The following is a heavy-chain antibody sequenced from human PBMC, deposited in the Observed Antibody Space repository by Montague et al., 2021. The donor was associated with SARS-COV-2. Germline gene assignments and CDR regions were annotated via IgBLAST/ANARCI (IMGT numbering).Heavy chain of an antibody. D-gene: IGHD3-16*01. CDR3: ARTSKLRESSSGNYYYHAMDV. CDR1: GGSISSSTYY. Sequence: SETLSLTCNVSGGSISSSTYYWGWIRQPPGKGLEWIGNLYNGGTTYYSPSLKSRVTISVDTSKNHFSLNMASVTAADTAVCYCARTSKLRESSSGNYYYHAMDVWGQGTTVTVSS. J-gene: IGHJ6*02. V-gene: IGHV4-39*02. CDR2: LYNGGTT.